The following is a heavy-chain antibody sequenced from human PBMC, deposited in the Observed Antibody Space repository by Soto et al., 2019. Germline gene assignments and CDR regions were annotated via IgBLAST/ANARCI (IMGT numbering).Heavy chain of an antibody. D-gene: IGHD6-13*01. Sequence: QVQLVESGGGVVQPGRSLRLSCAASEFSFSSYAMHWVRQAPDKGVEWVAVISYDGSNKYYADSVKGRFTISRDNSKNTLYLQMNILRAEDMDVYYCARAGSSRWYGDDYWGQGTLVTVSS. J-gene: IGHJ4*02. CDR2: ISYDGSNK. V-gene: IGHV3-30-3*01. CDR3: ARAGSSRWYGDDY. CDR1: EFSFSSYA.